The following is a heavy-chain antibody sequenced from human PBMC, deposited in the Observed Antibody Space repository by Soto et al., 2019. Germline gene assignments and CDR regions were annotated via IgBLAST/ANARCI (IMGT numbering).Heavy chain of an antibody. CDR3: AKGPTIFGVVITYSYYYGMEL. V-gene: IGHV3-23*01. J-gene: IGHJ6*02. Sequence: GGSLTLSCAASGFTFGTSAMSWVRLAPGKGLEWVSALSGSGGRTYYADSVKGRFTISRDNSKNTLYLQMNSLRAEDTAIYHCAKGPTIFGVVITYSYYYGMELWGRGTTVTVSS. D-gene: IGHD3-3*01. CDR1: GFTFGTSA. CDR2: LSGSGGRT.